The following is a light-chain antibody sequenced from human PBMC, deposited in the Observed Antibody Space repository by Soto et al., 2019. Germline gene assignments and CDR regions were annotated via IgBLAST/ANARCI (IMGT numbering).Light chain of an antibody. CDR1: LGISSY. CDR2: GGS. V-gene: IGKV1-39*01. CDR3: QQSDRRIPT. Sequence: SPSPVIASLVTRVSITVRASLGISSYLNWYQQKPGRAPKLLIYGGSSLQSGAPSRFGGSGSGTDFTLTISRLQPEDFATYFCQQSDRRIPTFGPGTKVDFK. J-gene: IGKJ3*01.